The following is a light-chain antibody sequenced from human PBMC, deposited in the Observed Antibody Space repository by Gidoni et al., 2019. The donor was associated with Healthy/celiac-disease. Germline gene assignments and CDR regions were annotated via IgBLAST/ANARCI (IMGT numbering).Light chain of an antibody. V-gene: IGKV3-11*01. CDR1: QSVSSY. J-gene: IGKJ1*01. Sequence: EIVLTQSPATLSLSPRERATLSCRASQSVSSYLAWYQQKPGQAPRLLIYDASNRATGIPARFSGSGSGTDFTLTISSLEPEDFAVYYCQQRSNWPKTFGQXTKVEIK. CDR2: DAS. CDR3: QQRSNWPKT.